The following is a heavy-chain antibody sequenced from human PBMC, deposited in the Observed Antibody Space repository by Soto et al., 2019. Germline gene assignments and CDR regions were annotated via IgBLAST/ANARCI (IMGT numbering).Heavy chain of an antibody. V-gene: IGHV3-23*01. CDR2: ISGSGGST. Sequence: EVQLLKSGGGLVQPGGSLRLSCAASGFTFSSYAMSWVRQAPGKGLELVSAISGSGGSTYYADSVKGRFTISRDKSKNTLYLQMNSLRPEDTAVYYCAKGSSGWYERFDYWGQVALVTVSS. CDR3: AKGSSGWYERFDY. J-gene: IGHJ4*02. CDR1: GFTFSSYA. D-gene: IGHD6-19*01.